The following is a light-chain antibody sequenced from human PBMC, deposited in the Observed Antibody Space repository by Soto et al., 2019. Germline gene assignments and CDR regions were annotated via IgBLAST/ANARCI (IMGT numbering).Light chain of an antibody. Sequence: DIQQTQSPSTPSASVGDRATLTCRASQSLNSRLAWYQQRPGKAPKLLIYDASTLESGVPSRFSGSGSGTEFTLNINNLQPDDLATYICQQYKSYSTFGRGTKV. V-gene: IGKV1-5*01. J-gene: IGKJ1*01. CDR1: QSLNSR. CDR2: DAS. CDR3: QQYKSYST.